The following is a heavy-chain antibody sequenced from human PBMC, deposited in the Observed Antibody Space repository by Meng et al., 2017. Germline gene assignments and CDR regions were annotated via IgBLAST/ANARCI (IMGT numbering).Heavy chain of an antibody. D-gene: IGHD6-13*01. Sequence: ASVKDSCKASGYTFTGYYMHWVRQAPGQGLEWMGWINPTSGGTNYAQKFQGRVTMTRDTSISTAYMELSRLRSDDTAVYYCARDDSSSWYFLDYWGQGTLVTVSS. V-gene: IGHV1-2*02. J-gene: IGHJ4*02. CDR3: ARDDSSSWYFLDY. CDR1: GYTFTGYY. CDR2: INPTSGGT.